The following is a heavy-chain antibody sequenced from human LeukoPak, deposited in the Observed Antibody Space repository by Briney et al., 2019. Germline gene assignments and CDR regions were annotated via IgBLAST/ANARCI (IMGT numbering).Heavy chain of an antibody. CDR2: INHSGST. V-gene: IGHV4-34*01. Sequence: SETLSLTCAVYGGSFSGYYSSWIRQPPGKGLEWIGEINHSGSTNYSPSLKSRVTISVGTSKNQFSLKLSSVTAADTAVYYCARFTLYYYGSGSLNAYYFDYWGQGTLVTVSS. D-gene: IGHD3-10*01. CDR3: ARFTLYYYGSGSLNAYYFDY. CDR1: GGSFSGYY. J-gene: IGHJ4*02.